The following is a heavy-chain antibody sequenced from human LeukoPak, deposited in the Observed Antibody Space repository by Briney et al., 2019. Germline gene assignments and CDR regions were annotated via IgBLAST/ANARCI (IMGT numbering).Heavy chain of an antibody. CDR1: GGSISSYY. CDR2: IYTSGST. Sequence: SETLSLTCTVSGGSISSYYWSWIRQPAGKGLEWIGRIYTSGSTNYNPSLKSRVTMSVDTSKNQFSLKLSSVTAADTAVYYCARGSYDILTGYYFHYWGQGTLVTVSS. V-gene: IGHV4-4*07. D-gene: IGHD3-9*01. CDR3: ARGSYDILTGYYFHY. J-gene: IGHJ4*02.